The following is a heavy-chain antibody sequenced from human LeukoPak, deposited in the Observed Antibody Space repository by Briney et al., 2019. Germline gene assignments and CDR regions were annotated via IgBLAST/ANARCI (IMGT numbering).Heavy chain of an antibody. CDR1: GGTFSSYA. J-gene: IGHJ4*02. Sequence: ASVKVSCKASGGTFSSYAISWVRQAPGQGLEWMGGIIPIFGTANYAQKFQGRVTITADESTSTAYMELSSLRSEDTAVYYCARGTRSSGSYYGYFDDWGQGTLVTVSS. V-gene: IGHV1-69*13. CDR2: IIPIFGTA. CDR3: ARGTRSSGSYYGYFDD. D-gene: IGHD1-26*01.